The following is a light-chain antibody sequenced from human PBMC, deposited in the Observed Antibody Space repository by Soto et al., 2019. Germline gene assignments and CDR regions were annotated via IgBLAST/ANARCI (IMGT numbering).Light chain of an antibody. J-gene: IGKJ5*01. CDR1: QSVSGNF. Sequence: EIVMTQSPATLSVSPGERATLSCRASQSVSGNFLAWYQEKPGQAPRLLIYGASSRATGIPDRFSGSGSGTDFTLTISSLEPEDFAVYYCQQRSNWPPITFGQGTRLEI. V-gene: IGKV3D-20*02. CDR2: GAS. CDR3: QQRSNWPPIT.